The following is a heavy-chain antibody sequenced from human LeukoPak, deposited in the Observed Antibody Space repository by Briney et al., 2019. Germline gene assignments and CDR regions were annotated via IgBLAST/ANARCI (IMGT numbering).Heavy chain of an antibody. CDR2: IYSGGST. CDR3: ARGGIAVAGTLFDY. J-gene: IGHJ4*02. CDR1: GGTFSSYA. V-gene: IGHV3-66*01. D-gene: IGHD6-19*01. Sequence: ASVKVSCKASGGTFSSYAISWVRQAPGKGLEWVSVIYSGGSTYYADSVKGRFTISRDNSKNTLYLQMNSLRAEDTAVYYCARGGIAVAGTLFDYWGQGTLVTVSS.